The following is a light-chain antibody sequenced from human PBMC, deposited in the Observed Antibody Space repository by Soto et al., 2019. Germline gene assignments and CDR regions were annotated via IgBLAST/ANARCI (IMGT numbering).Light chain of an antibody. CDR2: AAS. CDR3: QQSSEATWT. Sequence: DIQMTQSPSSLSAPVGDRVTITCRASQSISSYLNWYQQKPGKAPKLLIYAASSLQSGVPSRFSGSGSGTDFTLTISSLQPEDFATYYCQQSSEATWTFGQGTKVDIK. V-gene: IGKV1-39*01. J-gene: IGKJ1*01. CDR1: QSISSY.